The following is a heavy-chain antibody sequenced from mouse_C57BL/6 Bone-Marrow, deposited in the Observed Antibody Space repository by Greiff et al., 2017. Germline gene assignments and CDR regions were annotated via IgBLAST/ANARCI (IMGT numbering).Heavy chain of an antibody. CDR1: GFTFSSYG. Sequence: EVMLVESGGDLVKPGGSLKLSCAASGFTFSSYGMSWVRQTPDQRLEWVATIRSGGSYNYYPDSVKGRFTISRYNAKITLYLQMSRLKSEDTAMYYCSSSWDYWGQGTSVTVSS. CDR3: SSSWDY. J-gene: IGHJ4*01. V-gene: IGHV5-6*01. CDR2: IRSGGSYN.